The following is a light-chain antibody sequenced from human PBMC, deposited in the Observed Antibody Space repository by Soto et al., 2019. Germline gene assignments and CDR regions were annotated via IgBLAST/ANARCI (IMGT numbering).Light chain of an antibody. CDR1: NSNIGRNH. Sequence: QSVLTQPPSASGTPGQRVIVSCSGSNSNIGRNHVYWYQQLPGTAPKLLIHTTSARPSGVPDRFSGSKSGTSASLGITGLQTGDEADYYCGTWDSSLSAGVFGGGTKLTVL. CDR3: GTWDSSLSAGV. V-gene: IGLV1-47*01. J-gene: IGLJ3*02. CDR2: TTS.